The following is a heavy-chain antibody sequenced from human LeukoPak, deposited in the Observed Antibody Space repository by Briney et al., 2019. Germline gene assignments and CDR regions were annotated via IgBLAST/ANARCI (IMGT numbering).Heavy chain of an antibody. CDR3: ARDPDSVVNETNCFDP. D-gene: IGHD4-23*01. V-gene: IGHV4-34*01. CDR1: GGSFSGYY. J-gene: IGHJ5*02. CDR2: INHSGST. Sequence: SETLSLTCAVYGGSFSGYYWSWIRQPPGKGLEWIGEINHSGSTNYNPSLKSRVTISVDTSKNQFSLKLTSVTAADTAVYYCARDPDSVVNETNCFDPWGQGTLVTVSS.